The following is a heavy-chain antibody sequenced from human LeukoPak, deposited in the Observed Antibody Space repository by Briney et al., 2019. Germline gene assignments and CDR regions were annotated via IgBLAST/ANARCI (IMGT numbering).Heavy chain of an antibody. Sequence: GGSLRLSCAASGFTFDDYGMSWVRQAPGKGLEWVSGINWNGGSTGYADSVKGRFTISGDNAKNSLYLQMNSLRAEDTALYYCAREGSYCSGGSCYILSPRYYFDYWGQGTLVTVSS. CDR2: INWNGGST. CDR1: GFTFDDYG. J-gene: IGHJ4*02. D-gene: IGHD2-15*01. CDR3: AREGSYCSGGSCYILSPRYYFDY. V-gene: IGHV3-20*04.